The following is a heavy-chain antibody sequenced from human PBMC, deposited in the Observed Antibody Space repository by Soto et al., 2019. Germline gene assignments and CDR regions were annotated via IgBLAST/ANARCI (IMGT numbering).Heavy chain of an antibody. CDR3: AKGPGDSSGYYRFNWFDP. Sequence: QVQLVESGGGVVQPGRSLRLSCAASGFTFSSYGMHWVRQAPGKGLEWVAVISYDGSNKYYADSVKGRFTISRDNSKNTLYLQMNSLRAEDTAAYYRAKGPGDSSGYYRFNWFDPWGQGTLVTVSS. CDR1: GFTFSSYG. D-gene: IGHD3-22*01. J-gene: IGHJ5*02. CDR2: ISYDGSNK. V-gene: IGHV3-30*18.